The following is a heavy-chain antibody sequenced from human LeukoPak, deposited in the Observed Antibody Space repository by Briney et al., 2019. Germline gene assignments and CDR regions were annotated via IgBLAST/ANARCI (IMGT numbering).Heavy chain of an antibody. Sequence: GGSLRLSCAASGFTFSSYWMNWVRQAPGQGLVWLSRINDVGRDISYADSVKGRFTSSRDNAKNTLYLQMNSLRAEDTAVYYCARIRVGAHQLEYWGQGTLVTVSS. V-gene: IGHV3-74*01. CDR3: ARIRVGAHQLEY. J-gene: IGHJ4*02. D-gene: IGHD1-26*01. CDR1: GFTFSSYW. CDR2: INDVGRDI.